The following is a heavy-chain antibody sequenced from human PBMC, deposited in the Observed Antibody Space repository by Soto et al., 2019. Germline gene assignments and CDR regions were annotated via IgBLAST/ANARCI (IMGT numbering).Heavy chain of an antibody. J-gene: IGHJ4*02. D-gene: IGHD5-18*01. V-gene: IGHV4-30-4*01. CDR2: IYYSGST. CDR1: GGSISSGDYY. Sequence: SETLSLTCTVSGGSISSGDYYWSWIRQPPGKGLEWIGYIYYSGSTYYNPSLKSRVTISVDTSKNQFSLKLSSVTAADTAVYYCASQLGYSYGYDYWGQGTLVTVSS. CDR3: ASQLGYSYGYDY.